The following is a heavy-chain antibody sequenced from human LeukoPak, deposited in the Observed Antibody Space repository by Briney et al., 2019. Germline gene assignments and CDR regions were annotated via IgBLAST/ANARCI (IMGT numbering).Heavy chain of an antibody. CDR1: GFTVSNSW. CDR3: ARGGLPGGFDY. CDR2: INDDGNRI. J-gene: IGHJ4*02. Sequence: GGSLRLSCAASGFTVSNSWMFWVRQAPGKGLMYVSEINDDGNRIRYVDSVKGRFTISRDGAKNTLFLQMNSLRDDDTAMYYCARGGLPGGFDYWGQGILVTVSS. D-gene: IGHD7-27*01. V-gene: IGHV3-74*01.